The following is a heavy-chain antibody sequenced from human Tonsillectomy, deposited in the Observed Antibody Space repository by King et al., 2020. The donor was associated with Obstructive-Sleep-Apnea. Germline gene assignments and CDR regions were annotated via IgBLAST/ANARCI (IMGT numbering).Heavy chain of an antibody. D-gene: IGHD3-10*01. CDR2: ISSSSSTI. Sequence: VQLVESGGGLVQPGGSLRLSCAASGFTFSSYSMNWVRQAPGKGLEWVSYISSSSSTIYYADSVKGRFTISRDNAKNSLYLQMNSLRAEDTAVYYCARTVVLWFGELSDGMDVWGQGTTVTVSS. V-gene: IGHV3-48*04. CDR3: ARTVVLWFGELSDGMDV. J-gene: IGHJ6*02. CDR1: GFTFSSYS.